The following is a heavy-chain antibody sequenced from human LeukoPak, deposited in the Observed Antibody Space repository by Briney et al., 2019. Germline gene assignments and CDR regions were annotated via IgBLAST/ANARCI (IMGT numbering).Heavy chain of an antibody. D-gene: IGHD1-1*01. CDR2: ISGSGGTT. J-gene: IGHJ6*02. CDR1: GVTFSISA. CDR3: AKGAMEDDYYYYGMDV. V-gene: IGHV3-23*01. Sequence: PGGSLRLSCVASGVTFSISAMNWVRQAPGKGLEWVSTISGSGGTTDYADSVKGRFTISRDNSKNTLYLQMNSLRAEDTAIYYCAKGAMEDDYYYYGMDVWGQGTTVTVSS.